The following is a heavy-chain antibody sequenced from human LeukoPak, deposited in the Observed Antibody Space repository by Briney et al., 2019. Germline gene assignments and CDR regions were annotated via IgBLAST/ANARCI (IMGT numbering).Heavy chain of an antibody. D-gene: IGHD3-22*01. J-gene: IGHJ4*02. CDR2: ISSSSSYI. CDR3: ARDRHSSGYYGPFDY. CDR1: GFTFSSYS. Sequence: GGSLLLSCAASGFTFSSYSMNWVRPAPGKGLEWVSSISSSSSYIYYADSVKGRFTISRDNAKNSLYLQMNSLRAEDTAVYYCARDRHSSGYYGPFDYWGQGTLVTVSS. V-gene: IGHV3-21*01.